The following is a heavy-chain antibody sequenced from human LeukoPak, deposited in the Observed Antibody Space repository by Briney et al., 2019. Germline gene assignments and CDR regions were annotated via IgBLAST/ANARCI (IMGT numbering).Heavy chain of an antibody. J-gene: IGHJ3*02. V-gene: IGHV1-8*02. Sequence: ASVKVSCKASGYTFTGYYMHWVRQAPGQGLEWMGWMNPNSGNTGYAQKFQGRVTMTRNTSISTAYMELSSLRSEDTAVYYCARTALGDPGAFDIWGQGTMVTVSS. D-gene: IGHD3-10*01. CDR3: ARTALGDPGAFDI. CDR2: MNPNSGNT. CDR1: GYTFTGYY.